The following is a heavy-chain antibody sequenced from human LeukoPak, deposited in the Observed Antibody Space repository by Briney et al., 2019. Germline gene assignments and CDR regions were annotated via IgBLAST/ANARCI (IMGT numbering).Heavy chain of an antibody. J-gene: IGHJ6*03. Sequence: GGSLRLSCAASGFTFSSYWMSWVRQAPGKGLEWVANIKQDGSEKYYVDSVKGRFTISRDNAKNSLYLQMNSPRAEDTAVYYCARYYYDSSGYFWNPYYYYYMDVWGKGTTVTVSS. V-gene: IGHV3-7*01. CDR2: IKQDGSEK. D-gene: IGHD3-22*01. CDR1: GFTFSSYW. CDR3: ARYYYDSSGYFWNPYYYYYMDV.